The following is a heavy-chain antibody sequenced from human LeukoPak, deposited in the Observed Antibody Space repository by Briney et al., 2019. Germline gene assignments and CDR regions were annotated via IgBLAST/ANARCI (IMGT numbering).Heavy chain of an antibody. D-gene: IGHD3-22*01. J-gene: IGHJ1*01. Sequence: GGSLRLSCAASGFTFSKVWMSWVRQAPGKGLEWVGRIKSKTDGGTIDYAAPVKGRFTISRDDSKDTLFLQMNSLKTEHTAVYYCTTDLSELDDSGYYAKYFHHWGQGTLVSVSS. CDR3: TTDLSELDDSGYYAKYFHH. CDR2: IKSKTDGGTI. V-gene: IGHV3-15*01. CDR1: GFTFSKVW.